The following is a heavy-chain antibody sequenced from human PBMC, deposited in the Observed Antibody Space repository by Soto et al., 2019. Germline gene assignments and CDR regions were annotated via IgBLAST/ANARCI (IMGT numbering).Heavy chain of an antibody. V-gene: IGHV4-59*01. CDR3: ARYGFGFDY. Sequence: SETLSLTCTVSGGSISSYYWSWIRQPPGKGLEWIGYIYCSGSTNYNPSLKSRVTISVDTSKNQFSLKLSSVTAADTAVYYCARYGFGFDYWGQGTLVTVSS. CDR2: IYCSGST. J-gene: IGHJ4*02. CDR1: GGSISSYY. D-gene: IGHD4-17*01.